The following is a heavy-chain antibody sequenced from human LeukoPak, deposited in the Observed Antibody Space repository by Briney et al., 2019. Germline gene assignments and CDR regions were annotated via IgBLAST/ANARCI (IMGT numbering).Heavy chain of an antibody. D-gene: IGHD3-3*01. Sequence: GESLKISCKGSGYSFTSYWIGWVRQMPGKGLEWMGIIYPGDSDTRYSPSFQGQVTISADKSISTAYLQWSSLKASDTAMYYCARSYYDFWSGYLRDYYMDVWGKGTTVTVSS. CDR3: ARSYYDFWSGYLRDYYMDV. V-gene: IGHV5-51*01. J-gene: IGHJ6*03. CDR1: GYSFTSYW. CDR2: IYPGDSDT.